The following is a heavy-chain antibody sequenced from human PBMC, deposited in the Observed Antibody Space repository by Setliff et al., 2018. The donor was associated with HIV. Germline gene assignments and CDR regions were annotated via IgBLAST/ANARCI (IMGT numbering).Heavy chain of an antibody. J-gene: IGHJ6*03. V-gene: IGHV3-7*01. CDR2: IKQDGSEQ. CDR1: GFTFSNYW. D-gene: IGHD2-15*01. Sequence: PGGSLRLSCAASGFTFSNYWMSWVRQAPGKGLEWVANIKQDGSEQFYVDSVKGRFTISRDNAKNSLYLQMNSLRAEDTAVYYCARDATRGGDMDVWAKGTTVTVSS. CDR3: ARDATRGGDMDV.